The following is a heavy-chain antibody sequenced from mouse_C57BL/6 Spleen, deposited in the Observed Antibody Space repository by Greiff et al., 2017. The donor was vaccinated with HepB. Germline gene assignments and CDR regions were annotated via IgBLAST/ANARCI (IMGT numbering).Heavy chain of an antibody. CDR2: INPNNGGT. CDR1: GYTFTDYY. Sequence: EVQLQQSGPELVKPGASVKISCKASGYTFTDYYMNWVKQSHGKSLEWIGDINPNNGGTSYNQKFKGKATLTVDKPSSTAYMELRSLTSEDSAVYYCASTGYDYDVRFAYWGQGTLVTVSA. CDR3: ASTGYDYDVRFAY. D-gene: IGHD2-4*01. V-gene: IGHV1-26*01. J-gene: IGHJ3*01.